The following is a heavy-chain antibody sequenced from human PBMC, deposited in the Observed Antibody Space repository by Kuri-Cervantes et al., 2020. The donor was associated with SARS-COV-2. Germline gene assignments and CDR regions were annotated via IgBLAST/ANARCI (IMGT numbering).Heavy chain of an antibody. CDR3: ARRAYGEQVDYYYMDV. CDR2: IYPGDSDT. CDR1: GYSFTSYW. Sequence: GESLKIPCKGSGYSFTSYWIGWVRQMPGKGLEWMGIIYPGDSDTRYSPSFQGQVIISADMSINTAFLQWSSLKASDTAMYYCARRAYGEQVDYYYMDVWGKGTTVTVSS. D-gene: IGHD4-17*01. V-gene: IGHV5-51*01. J-gene: IGHJ6*03.